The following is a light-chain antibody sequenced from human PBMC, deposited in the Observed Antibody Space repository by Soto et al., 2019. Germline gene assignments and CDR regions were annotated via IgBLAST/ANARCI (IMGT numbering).Light chain of an antibody. Sequence: EIVLAQSPATLSLSPGERATLSCWTSQSVSSYLAWYQHKPGQAPRLLIYDASKRATGIPARFSARGSGTDFTLFIICLDPEDFAVDYCRHRGNWPISCVQGTRLEVK. V-gene: IGKV3-11*01. CDR3: RHRGNWPIS. CDR1: QSVSSY. J-gene: IGKJ5*01. CDR2: DAS.